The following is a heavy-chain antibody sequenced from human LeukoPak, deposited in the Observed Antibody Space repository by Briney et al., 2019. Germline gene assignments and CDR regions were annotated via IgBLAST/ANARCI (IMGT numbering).Heavy chain of an antibody. CDR3: ARDRPNYGDYRDAFDI. J-gene: IGHJ3*02. CDR2: ISAFNGNT. CDR1: GYTFTSYG. D-gene: IGHD4-17*01. Sequence: ASVKVSCKASGYTFTSYGISWVRQAPGQGLEWMGWISAFNGNTNYAQKFQGRVTMTTDTSTSTAYMELRGLRSDDTAVYYCARDRPNYGDYRDAFDIWGQGTMVTVSS. V-gene: IGHV1-18*01.